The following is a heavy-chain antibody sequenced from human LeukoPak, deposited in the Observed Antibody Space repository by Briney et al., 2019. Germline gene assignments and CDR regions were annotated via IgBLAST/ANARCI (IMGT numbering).Heavy chain of an antibody. CDR3: ARDIREMSTLTYYYYYYGMDV. CDR2: ISAYNGDT. D-gene: IGHD5-24*01. V-gene: IGHV1-18*01. Sequence: ASVKVSCKASRYPFTGYGISWVRQAPGQGLEWMGWISAYNGDTNYAQNLQGRVTLTTDPSTSTAYMELRSLTSDDTAVYFCARDIREMSTLTYYYYYYGMDVWGQGTTVTVSS. CDR1: RYPFTGYG. J-gene: IGHJ6*02.